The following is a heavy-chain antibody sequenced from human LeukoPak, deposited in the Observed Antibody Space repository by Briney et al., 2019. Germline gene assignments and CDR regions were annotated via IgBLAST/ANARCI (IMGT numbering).Heavy chain of an antibody. CDR2: MNPTSGNT. Sequence: GASVKVSCKASGYTFTSYDINWVRQATGQGLEWMGWMNPTSGNTGYAQKFQGRVTMTRNTSISTAYMELSSLRSEDTAVYYCARGGFLEWLLRTTYYYYGMDVWGQGTTVTVSS. D-gene: IGHD3-3*01. CDR3: ARGGFLEWLLRTTYYYYGMDV. V-gene: IGHV1-8*01. J-gene: IGHJ6*02. CDR1: GYTFTSYD.